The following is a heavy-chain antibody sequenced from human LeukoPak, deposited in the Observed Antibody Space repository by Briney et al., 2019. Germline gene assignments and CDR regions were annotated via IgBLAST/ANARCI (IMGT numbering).Heavy chain of an antibody. V-gene: IGHV3-33*06. Sequence: PGGSLRLSCAASGFTFSSYGMHWVRQAPGKGLEWVAVIWYDGSNKYYADSVKGRFTISRDNSKNTLYLQMNSLRSGDTAVYYCAKESEAIAAAGTLDSWGQGTLVTVSS. D-gene: IGHD6-13*01. CDR2: IWYDGSNK. CDR3: AKESEAIAAAGTLDS. CDR1: GFTFSSYG. J-gene: IGHJ4*02.